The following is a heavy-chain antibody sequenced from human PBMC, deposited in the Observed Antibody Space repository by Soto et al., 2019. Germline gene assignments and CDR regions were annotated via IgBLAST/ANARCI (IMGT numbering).Heavy chain of an antibody. CDR2: ISSSSTYI. Sequence: PGGSLRLSCAASGFTFSIYSMNWVRQAPGKGLEWVSSISSSSTYIYYADSVKGRFIISRDNAENSLYLQMNSLRAEDTAVYFCARSPGRDGYNHFDYWGQGTLVIVSA. CDR1: GFTFSIYS. D-gene: IGHD2-21*01. V-gene: IGHV3-21*01. J-gene: IGHJ4*02. CDR3: ARSPGRDGYNHFDY.